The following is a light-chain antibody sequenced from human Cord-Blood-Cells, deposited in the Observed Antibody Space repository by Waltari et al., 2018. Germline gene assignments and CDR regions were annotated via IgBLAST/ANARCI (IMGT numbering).Light chain of an antibody. CDR3: CSYAGSYTLM. V-gene: IGLV2-11*01. CDR2: DVS. J-gene: IGLJ3*02. Sequence: QSALTQPRSVSGSPGQSVTISCTGTSSDVGGYNYVSWYQQHPGKAPKLMIYDVSKRPSGVPDRFSGSKSGNTASLTIPGLQAEDEADYYCCSYAGSYTLMFGGGTKLTVL. CDR1: SSDVGGYNY.